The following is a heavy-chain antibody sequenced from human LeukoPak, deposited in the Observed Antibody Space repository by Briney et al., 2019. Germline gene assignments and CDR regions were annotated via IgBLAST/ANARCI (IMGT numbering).Heavy chain of an antibody. J-gene: IGHJ6*03. V-gene: IGHV3-48*01. Sequence: GGSLRLSCAASGFTFSSYSMNWVRQAPGKGLEWVSYISSSSSTIYYADSVKGRFTISRDNAKNSLYLQMNSLRAEDTAVYYCARDVLGRSYMDVWGKGTTVTVSS. CDR1: GFTFSSYS. D-gene: IGHD1-26*01. CDR2: ISSSSSTI. CDR3: ARDVLGRSYMDV.